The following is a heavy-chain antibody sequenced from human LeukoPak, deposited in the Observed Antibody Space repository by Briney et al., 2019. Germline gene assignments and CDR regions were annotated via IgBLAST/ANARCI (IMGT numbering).Heavy chain of an antibody. J-gene: IGHJ6*03. V-gene: IGHV4-59*12. CDR1: GGSISNYY. CDR3: ARDRGDSGSYGYYYYYMDV. D-gene: IGHD1-26*01. Sequence: SETLSLTCTVSGGSISNYYWSWIRQPPGKGLEWIGYVHHSGSTYYNPSLKSRVTISVDRSKNQFSLKLSSVTAADTAVYYCARDRGDSGSYGYYYYYMDVWGKGTTVTVSS. CDR2: VHHSGST.